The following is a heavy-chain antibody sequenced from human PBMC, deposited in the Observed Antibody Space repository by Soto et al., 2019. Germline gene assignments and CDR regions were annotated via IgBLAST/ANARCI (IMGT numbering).Heavy chain of an antibody. CDR1: GITFSDYW. D-gene: IGHD3-3*01. J-gene: IGHJ3*01. CDR2: INQDGSDT. V-gene: IGHV3-7*03. Sequence: EVLLVESGGGLVQPGGSLRLSCVASGITFSDYWMTWVRQAPGKGLEWVANINQDGSDTNYVDSVMGRFTISRDNAKNSLYLQMNSLRAEDTAVYFCAKDSGLPVFGGLIHALDFWGQGTLVTVSS. CDR3: AKDSGLPVFGGLIHALDF.